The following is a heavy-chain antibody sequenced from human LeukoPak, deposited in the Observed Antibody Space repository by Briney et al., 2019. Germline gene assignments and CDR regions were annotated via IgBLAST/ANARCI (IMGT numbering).Heavy chain of an antibody. J-gene: IGHJ4*02. CDR1: GYTLTGYY. CDR2: INPNSGGT. V-gene: IGHV1-2*02. Sequence: ASVKVSCKASGYTLTGYYMHWVRQAPGQGLEWMGWINPNSGGTNYAQKFQGRVTMTRDTSISTAYMELSRLRSDDTAVYYCARRAFWSTPYGDLPVYYFDYWGQGTLVTVSS. CDR3: ARRAFWSTPYGDLPVYYFDY. D-gene: IGHD4-17*01.